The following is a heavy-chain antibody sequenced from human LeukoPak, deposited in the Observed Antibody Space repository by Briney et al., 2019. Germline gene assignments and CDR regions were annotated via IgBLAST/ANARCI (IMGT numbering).Heavy chain of an antibody. Sequence: RASVKVSCKASGYTFTSYGISWVRQAPGQGLEWMGWISAYNGNTNYAQKLQGRVTMTTDTSTSTAYMELRSLRSDDTAVYHCARDLSGILRNWFDPWGQGTLVTVSS. D-gene: IGHD1-14*01. J-gene: IGHJ5*02. CDR1: GYTFTSYG. V-gene: IGHV1-18*01. CDR3: ARDLSGILRNWFDP. CDR2: ISAYNGNT.